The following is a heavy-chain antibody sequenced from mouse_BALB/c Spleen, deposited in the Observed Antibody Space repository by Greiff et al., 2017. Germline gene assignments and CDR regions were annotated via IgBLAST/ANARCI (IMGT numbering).Heavy chain of an antibody. Sequence: EVQLQQSGPELVKPGASVKISCKASGYTFTDYNMHWVKQSHGKSLEWIGYIYPYNGGTGYNQKFKSKATLTVDNSSSTAYMELRSLTSEDSAVYYCANYGSPFAYWGQGTLVTVSA. D-gene: IGHD1-1*01. V-gene: IGHV1S29*02. CDR3: ANYGSPFAY. J-gene: IGHJ3*01. CDR2: IYPYNGGT. CDR1: GYTFTDYN.